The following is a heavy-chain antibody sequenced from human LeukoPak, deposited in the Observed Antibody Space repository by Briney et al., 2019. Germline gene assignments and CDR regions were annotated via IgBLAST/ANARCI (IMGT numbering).Heavy chain of an antibody. CDR1: GFXFXDYX. D-gene: IGHD5-24*01. CDR3: AAGEEMATIDY. V-gene: IGHV3-9*01. Sequence: TGRSLRLSCAASGFXFXDYXXXXXXXXXXXXXXXXSGISWNSGSIGYADSVKGRFTISRDNAKNSLYLQMNSLRAEDTALYYCAAGEEMATIDYWGQGTLVTVSS. J-gene: IGHJ4*02. CDR2: ISWNSGSI.